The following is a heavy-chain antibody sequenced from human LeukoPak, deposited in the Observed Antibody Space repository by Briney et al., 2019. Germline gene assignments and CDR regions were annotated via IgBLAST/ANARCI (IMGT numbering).Heavy chain of an antibody. D-gene: IGHD6-13*01. Sequence: PSQTLSLTCAVSGGSISSGGYSWSWIRQPPGKGLEWIGYIYHSGTTYYSPSLKSRVTISVDRSKNQFSLKLNSVTAADTAVYYCARESSSWSNWFDPWGQGTLVTVSS. V-gene: IGHV4-30-2*01. CDR3: ARESSSWSNWFDP. J-gene: IGHJ5*02. CDR1: GGSISSGGYS. CDR2: IYHSGTT.